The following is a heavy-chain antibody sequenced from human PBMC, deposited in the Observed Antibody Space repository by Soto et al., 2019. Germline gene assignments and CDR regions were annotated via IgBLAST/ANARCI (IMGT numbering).Heavy chain of an antibody. J-gene: IGHJ3*02. CDR3: ATRLAVAGRPDAFDI. V-gene: IGHV1-8*01. D-gene: IGHD6-19*01. CDR2: MNPNSGNT. CDR1: GYTFTSYD. Sequence: ASVKVSCKASGYTFTSYDINWVRQATGQGLEWMGWMNPNSGNTGYAQKFEGRVTMTRNTSISTAYMELSSLRSEDTAVYYCATRLAVAGRPDAFDIWGQGTMVTVSS.